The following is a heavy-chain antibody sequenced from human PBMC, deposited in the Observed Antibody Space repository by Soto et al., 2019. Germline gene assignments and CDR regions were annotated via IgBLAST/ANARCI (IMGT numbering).Heavy chain of an antibody. V-gene: IGHV3-15*07. CDR2: IKSETDGGTT. Sequence: PGGSLRLSCAASGFSFSNAWMNWVRQAPGKGLEWVGHIKSETDGGTTDYAAPVKGRFTISRDDSKNMAYLQMNSLKAEDTAVYYCTKVNHYYGSDYPYYYYGMDVWGQGTTVTV. CDR1: GFSFSNAW. CDR3: TKVNHYYGSDYPYYYYGMDV. J-gene: IGHJ6*02. D-gene: IGHD3-10*01.